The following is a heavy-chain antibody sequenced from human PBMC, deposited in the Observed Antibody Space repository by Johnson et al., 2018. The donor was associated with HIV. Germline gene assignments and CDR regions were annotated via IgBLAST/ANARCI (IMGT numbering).Heavy chain of an antibody. J-gene: IGHJ3*01. D-gene: IGHD4-17*01. CDR3: ATNLKDYGDTLSDDAFDF. CDR1: GFTFKNYA. V-gene: IGHV3-23*04. Sequence: VQLVESGGGLVQPGGSLGLSCAASGFTFKNYAMTWVRQAPGKGLEWVSVISDSGGSTHYADSVKGRFTISRDNSRNTLYLQINSLRAEDTAVYYCATNLKDYGDTLSDDAFDFWGQGTMVTVSS. CDR2: ISDSGGST.